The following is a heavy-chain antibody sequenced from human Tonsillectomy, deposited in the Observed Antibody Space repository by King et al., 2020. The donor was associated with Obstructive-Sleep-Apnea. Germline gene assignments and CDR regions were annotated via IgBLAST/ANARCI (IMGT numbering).Heavy chain of an antibody. V-gene: IGHV3-48*04. Sequence: VQLVESGGGLVQPGGSLRLSCAASGFTFSSYSMNWVRQAPGKGLERVSYISSRSNTIYYADSVKGRFTISRDNAKNSLYLQMNSLRAADTAVYYCARRPDIYAYDILPGSYPPDYWGQGTLVTVSS. J-gene: IGHJ4*02. CDR2: ISSRSNTI. CDR3: ARRPDIYAYDILPGSYPPDY. D-gene: IGHD3-9*01. CDR1: GFTFSSYS.